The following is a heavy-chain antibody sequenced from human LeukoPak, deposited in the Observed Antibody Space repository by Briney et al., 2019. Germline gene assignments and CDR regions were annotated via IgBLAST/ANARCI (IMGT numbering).Heavy chain of an antibody. CDR2: INHSGST. CDR3: ARDSPLVANDY. V-gene: IGHV4-34*01. J-gene: IGHJ4*02. CDR1: GGSFSGYY. D-gene: IGHD2-21*01. Sequence: SETLSLTCAVYGGSFSGYYWSWIRQPPGKGLEWIGEINHSGSTNYNPSLKSRVTISVDTSKNQFSLKLSSVTAADTAVYYCARDSPLVANDYWGQGTLVTVSS.